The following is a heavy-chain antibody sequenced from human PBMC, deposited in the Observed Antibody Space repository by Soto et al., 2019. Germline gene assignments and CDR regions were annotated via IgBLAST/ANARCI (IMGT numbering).Heavy chain of an antibody. Sequence: QVQLVQSGAEVKKPGASVKVSCKASGYTFTSYAMHWVRQAPGQRLEWMGWINAGNGNTKYSQKFQGSVTITRDTSASTAYMELSSLRSEDTAVYYCARDGIFGVVIITGFDYWGQGTLVTVSS. J-gene: IGHJ4*02. V-gene: IGHV1-3*01. CDR1: GYTFTSYA. CDR3: ARDGIFGVVIITGFDY. CDR2: INAGNGNT. D-gene: IGHD3-3*01.